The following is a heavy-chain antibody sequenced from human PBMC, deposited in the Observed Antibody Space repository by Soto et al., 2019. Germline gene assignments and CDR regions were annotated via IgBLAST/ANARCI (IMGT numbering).Heavy chain of an antibody. CDR3: ARDREVTYYDIFTGYDDPRYYYGMDD. Sequence: TLSLTCTVSGGSISSGGYFWSWFRQHPGKGLEWIGYIYCSASTYYNPSLAWCVTISVDTSKNQFSRKLSFVSAAHTTLYYCARDREVTYYDIFTGYDDPRYYYGMDDWGQGSKVTVS. V-gene: IGHV4-31*03. CDR2: IYCSAST. J-gene: IGHJ6*02. CDR1: GGSISSGGYF. D-gene: IGHD3-9*01.